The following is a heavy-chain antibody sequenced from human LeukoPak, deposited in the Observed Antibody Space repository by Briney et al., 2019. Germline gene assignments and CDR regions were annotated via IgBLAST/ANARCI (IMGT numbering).Heavy chain of an antibody. CDR3: ARVVVAKLEGWFDP. J-gene: IGHJ5*02. CDR2: IYHSGST. CDR1: GGSISSGGYS. Sequence: PSETLSLTCAVSGGSISSGGYSWSWIRQPPGKGLEWIGYIYHSGSTYYNPSLKSRVTISVDRSKNQFSLKLSSVTAADTAVYYCARVVVAKLEGWFDPWGQGTLVTVSS. V-gene: IGHV4-30-2*01. D-gene: IGHD2-15*01.